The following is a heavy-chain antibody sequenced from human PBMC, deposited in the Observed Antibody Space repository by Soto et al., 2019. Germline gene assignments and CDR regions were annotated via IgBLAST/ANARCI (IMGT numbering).Heavy chain of an antibody. Sequence: GGSLRLSCAASGFTFDDYAMHWVRQAPGKGLEWVSGISWNSGSIGYADSVKGRFTISRDNAKNSLYLQMNSLRAEDTALYYCAKDKEYSSSSDFDYWGQGTLVTVSS. D-gene: IGHD6-6*01. CDR2: ISWNSGSI. V-gene: IGHV3-9*01. CDR1: GFTFDDYA. CDR3: AKDKEYSSSSDFDY. J-gene: IGHJ4*02.